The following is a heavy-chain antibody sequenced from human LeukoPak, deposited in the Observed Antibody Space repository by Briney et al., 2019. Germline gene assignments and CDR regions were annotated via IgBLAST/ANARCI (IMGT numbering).Heavy chain of an antibody. D-gene: IGHD3/OR15-3a*01. CDR2: IRDSGEA. V-gene: IGHV3-66*03. J-gene: IGHJ5*02. CDR1: GFTFRSYS. Sequence: GGSLRLSCAASGFTFRSYSMNWVRQVPGKGLEWVGLIRDSGEAFYADFARGRFAISRDESENTLYLQMNSLRVEDTAVYFCARDRAANQDWVEFDPWGQGTPVIVSS. CDR3: ARDRAANQDWVEFDP.